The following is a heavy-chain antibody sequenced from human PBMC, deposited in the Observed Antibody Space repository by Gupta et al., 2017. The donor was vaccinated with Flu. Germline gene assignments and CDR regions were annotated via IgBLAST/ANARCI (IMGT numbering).Heavy chain of an antibody. CDR2: ISTSCCST. D-gene: IGHD4-23*01. J-gene: IGHJ3*02. CDR1: GSTFRSHH. CDR3: ATTGVKGGGCDN. Sequence: QVQLVQSRAVVTTPGASVTVSCKASGSTFRSHHLHWVRQVPGQGLEGMGRISTSCCSTIYDQKFQGRASMTRYTDTSKVYMELSRLRVEDTAVDDYATTGVKGGGCDNWGQGTMVTVSS. V-gene: IGHV1-46*01.